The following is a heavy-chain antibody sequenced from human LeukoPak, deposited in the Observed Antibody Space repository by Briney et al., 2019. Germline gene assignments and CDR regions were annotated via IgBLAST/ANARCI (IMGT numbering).Heavy chain of an antibody. CDR1: GFTFNNYN. D-gene: IGHD3-16*01. CDR2: ITSTSTTI. Sequence: GGSLRLSCAASGFTFNNYNINWIRQAPGKGLEWVSYITSTSTTIYYADSVKGRFTISRDNAKNSLYLQTNSLRVEDTAVYYCATGEAFDLWGQGTMVTVSS. CDR3: ATGEAFDL. V-gene: IGHV3-48*04. J-gene: IGHJ3*01.